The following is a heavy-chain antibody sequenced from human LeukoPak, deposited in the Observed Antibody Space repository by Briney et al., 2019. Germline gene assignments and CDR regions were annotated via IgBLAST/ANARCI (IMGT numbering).Heavy chain of an antibody. J-gene: IGHJ4*02. Sequence: GGSLRLSCAASGFTFDDYAMHWVRQAPGKGLEWVSGISWNSGSIGYADSVKGRFTISRDNSKNTLYLQMNSLRAEDTAVYYCAKRDHDILTGYYVWGSYRYTYYFDYWGQGTLVTVSS. CDR2: ISWNSGSI. V-gene: IGHV3-9*01. CDR3: AKRDHDILTGYYVWGSYRYTYYFDY. D-gene: IGHD3-16*02. CDR1: GFTFDDYA.